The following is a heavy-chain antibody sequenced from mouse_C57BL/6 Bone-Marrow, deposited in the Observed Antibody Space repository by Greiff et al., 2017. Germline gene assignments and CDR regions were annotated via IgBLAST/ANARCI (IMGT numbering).Heavy chain of an antibody. CDR3: ARRDYGSSPFAY. CDR1: GYAFSSYW. Sequence: QVQLQQSGAELVKPGASVKISCKASGYAFSSYWMNWVKQRPGKGLEWIGPIYPGDGATNYNGKFKGKATLTADKSSSTAYMQLSRLTSEDSAVYFCARRDYGSSPFAYWGQGTLVTVSA. J-gene: IGHJ3*01. V-gene: IGHV1-80*01. CDR2: IYPGDGAT. D-gene: IGHD1-1*01.